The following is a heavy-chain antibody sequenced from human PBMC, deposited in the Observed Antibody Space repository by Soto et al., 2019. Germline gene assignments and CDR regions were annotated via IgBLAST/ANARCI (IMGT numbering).Heavy chain of an antibody. Sequence: ELQLVDSGGALVQPGESLRLSCAASGFTCSDYFMSWVRQAPGTGLEWVATINQDGNERYYVDSVKGLFTISRDNAKHSLYLQMNARRAEDTAVYYCAIGHWLGWWGQGTRVTVSS. V-gene: IGHV3-7*01. CDR1: GFTCSDYF. D-gene: IGHD6-19*01. CDR2: INQDGNER. J-gene: IGHJ4*02. CDR3: AIGHWLGW.